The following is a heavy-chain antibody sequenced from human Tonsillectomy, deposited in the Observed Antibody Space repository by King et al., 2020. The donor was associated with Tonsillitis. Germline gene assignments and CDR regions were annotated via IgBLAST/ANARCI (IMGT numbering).Heavy chain of an antibody. CDR1: GFTFSGSA. CDR3: TRGYSMGGTANGGY. J-gene: IGHJ4*02. V-gene: IGHV3-73*01. CDR2: IRSKANSYAT. Sequence: VQLVESGGGLVQPGGSLKLSCAASGFTFSGSAMHWVRQASGKGLEWVGRIRSKANSYATAYAASVKGRFTISRDDSKNTAYLQMNSLKTEDTAVYYCTRGYSMGGTANGGYWGQGTLVTVSS. D-gene: IGHD3-16*01.